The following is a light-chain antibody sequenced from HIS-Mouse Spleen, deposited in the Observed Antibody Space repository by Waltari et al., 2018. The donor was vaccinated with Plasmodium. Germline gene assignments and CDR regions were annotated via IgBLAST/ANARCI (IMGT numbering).Light chain of an antibody. V-gene: IGKV3-20*01. J-gene: IGKJ5*01. CDR3: QQYGSSPIT. CDR1: QSVSSSY. Sequence: EIVLTQSPGTLSLSPGERATLSCRAIQSVSSSYLAWYQQKPGQAPRLLILGASSRATGIPDRFSGSGSGTDVTITISRLEPEDFAVYYCQQYGSSPITFGQGTRLEIK. CDR2: GAS.